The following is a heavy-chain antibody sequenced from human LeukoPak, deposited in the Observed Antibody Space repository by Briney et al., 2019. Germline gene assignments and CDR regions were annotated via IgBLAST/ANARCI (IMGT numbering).Heavy chain of an antibody. J-gene: IGHJ6*03. CDR1: GFTFRSYG. CDR2: IRYDGSSK. Sequence: GGSLRLSCATSGFTFRSYGMHWVRQAPGKGLEWVAFIRYDGSSKYYADSVKGRFTISRDDSKNTLYLQMNSLRDEDTAVYYCARGDSSGPDYYYYMDVWGKGTTVTISS. CDR3: ARGDSSGPDYYYYMDV. D-gene: IGHD6-19*01. V-gene: IGHV3-30*02.